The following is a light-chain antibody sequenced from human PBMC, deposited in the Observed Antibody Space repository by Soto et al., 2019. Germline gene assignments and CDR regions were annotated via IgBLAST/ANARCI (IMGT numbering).Light chain of an antibody. Sequence: DIQMTQSPPSLSASVGDRVTITCRASQSISNYLNWYQQKPGKAPKLLMYAASSLQSGVPSRFSGSGSGTDFTLTISSLQPEDFATYYCQQSYSTPRTFDQGTKVEIK. CDR2: AAS. CDR3: QQSYSTPRT. J-gene: IGKJ1*01. V-gene: IGKV1-39*01. CDR1: QSISNY.